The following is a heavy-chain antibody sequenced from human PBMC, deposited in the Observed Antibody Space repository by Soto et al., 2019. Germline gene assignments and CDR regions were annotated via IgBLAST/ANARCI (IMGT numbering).Heavy chain of an antibody. Sequence: QVQLVQSGAEEKKPGASVKVSCKASGYTFTSYAMHWVRQAPGQRLEWMGWINAGNGNTKYSQKFQGRVTITRDTSASTAYMELSSLRSEDTAVYYCARAGEGVGNWFDPWGQGTLVTVSS. V-gene: IGHV1-3*05. CDR3: ARAGEGVGNWFDP. J-gene: IGHJ5*02. D-gene: IGHD3-10*01. CDR2: INAGNGNT. CDR1: GYTFTSYA.